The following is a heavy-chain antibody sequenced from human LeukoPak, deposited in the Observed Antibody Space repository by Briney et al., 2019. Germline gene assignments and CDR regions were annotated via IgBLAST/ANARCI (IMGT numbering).Heavy chain of an antibody. V-gene: IGHV1-8*01. J-gene: IGHJ3*02. CDR2: MNPNSGNT. CDR3: ARAGGLYYYDSSGFAFDI. CDR1: GYTFTSYD. D-gene: IGHD3-22*01. Sequence: GASVKVSCKASGYTFTSYDINWVRQATGQGLEWMGWMNPNSGNTGYAQKFQGRVTMTRNTSISTAYMELSSLRSEDTAVYYCARAGGLYYYDSSGFAFDIWGQETMVTVSS.